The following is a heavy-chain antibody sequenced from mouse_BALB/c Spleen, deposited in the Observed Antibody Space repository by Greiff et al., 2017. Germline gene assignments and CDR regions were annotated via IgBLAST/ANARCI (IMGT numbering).Heavy chain of an antibody. Sequence: EVQVVESGGGLVKPGGSLKLSCAASGFTFSSYAMSWVRQSPEKRLEWVAEISSGGSYTYYPDTVTGRFTISRDNAKNTLYLEMSSLRSEDTAMYYCAREGYYYGSLWYFDVWGAGTTVTVSS. CDR1: GFTFSSYA. CDR2: ISSGGSYT. V-gene: IGHV5-9-4*01. J-gene: IGHJ1*01. D-gene: IGHD1-1*01. CDR3: AREGYYYGSLWYFDV.